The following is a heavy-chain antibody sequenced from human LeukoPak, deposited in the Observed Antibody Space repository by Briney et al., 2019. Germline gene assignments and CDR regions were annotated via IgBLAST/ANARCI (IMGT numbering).Heavy chain of an antibody. CDR3: ARDLHIVVLTGNHEGFDV. CDR1: GYTFTNFG. D-gene: IGHD2-21*02. Sequence: ASVKVSCKASGYTFTNFGISWVRQAPGQGLEWMGWISAYNGNTIYAQMLQGRVTMTTDTSTNTAYMELRSLRSDDTAVYYCARDLHIVVLTGNHEGFDVWGPGTMVTVS. V-gene: IGHV1-18*01. CDR2: ISAYNGNT. J-gene: IGHJ3*01.